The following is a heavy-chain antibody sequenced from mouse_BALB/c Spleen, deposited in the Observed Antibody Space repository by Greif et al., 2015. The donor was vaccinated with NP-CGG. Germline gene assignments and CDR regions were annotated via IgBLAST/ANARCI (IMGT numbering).Heavy chain of an antibody. V-gene: IGHV3-6*02. CDR3: ARIPTLLRPYYFDY. CDR2: ISYDGSN. D-gene: IGHD1-2*01. J-gene: IGHJ2*01. Sequence: ESGPGLVKPSQSLSLTCSVTGYSITSGYYWNWIRQFPGNKLEWMGYISYDGSNNYNPSLKNRISITRDTSKNQFFLKLNSVTTEDTATYYCARIPTLLRPYYFDYWGQGTTLTVSS. CDR1: GYSITSGYY.